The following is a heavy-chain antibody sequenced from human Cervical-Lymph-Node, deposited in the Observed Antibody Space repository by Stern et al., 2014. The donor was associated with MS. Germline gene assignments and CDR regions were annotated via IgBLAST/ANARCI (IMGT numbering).Heavy chain of an antibody. V-gene: IGHV7-4-1*02. J-gene: IGHJ4*02. Sequence: VQLVQSGSELKKPGASVKVSCKASGYTFTNYPMNWVRQAPGQGLEWMGWINTNTGNSTYAQGFTGRFVFSLDNSVSTAYLQISSLKAEDTAVYYCARDFVDTAMVTRSDYLDCWGQGTLVTVSS. CDR3: ARDFVDTAMVTRSDYLDC. D-gene: IGHD5-18*01. CDR1: GYTFTNYP. CDR2: INTNTGNS.